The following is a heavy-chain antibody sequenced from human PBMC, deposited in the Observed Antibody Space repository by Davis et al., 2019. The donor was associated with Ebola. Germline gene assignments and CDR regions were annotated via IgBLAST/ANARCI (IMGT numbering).Heavy chain of an antibody. Sequence: ASVKVSCKASGYTFTSHGISWVRQAPGQGLEWMGRISAYNGNTNYAQKLQGRVTMTTDTSTSTAYMELRSLRSDDTAVYYCARDVVVVPAARYYYYGMDVWGQGTTVTVSS. V-gene: IGHV1-18*01. CDR3: ARDVVVVPAARYYYYGMDV. CDR1: GYTFTSHG. D-gene: IGHD2-2*01. CDR2: ISAYNGNT. J-gene: IGHJ6*02.